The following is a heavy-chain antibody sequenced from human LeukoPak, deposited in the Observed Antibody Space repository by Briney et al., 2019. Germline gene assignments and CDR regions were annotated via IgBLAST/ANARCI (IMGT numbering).Heavy chain of an antibody. J-gene: IGHJ6*03. Sequence: EASVKISCKASGYTFTSYGISWVRQAPGQGLEWMGWISAYNGNTNYAQKLQGRVTMTTDTSTSTAYMELRSLRSDDTAVYYCARDGAWPGGYYYMDVWGKGTTVTISS. CDR2: ISAYNGNT. CDR3: ARDGAWPGGYYYMDV. V-gene: IGHV1-18*01. D-gene: IGHD3-16*01. CDR1: GYTFTSYG.